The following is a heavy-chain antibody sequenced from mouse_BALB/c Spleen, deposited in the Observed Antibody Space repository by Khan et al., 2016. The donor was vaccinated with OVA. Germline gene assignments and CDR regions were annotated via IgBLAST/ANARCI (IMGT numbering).Heavy chain of an antibody. J-gene: IGHJ2*01. Sequence: EVELVESGGDSVKPGGSLKLSCAASGFTFSSYGMSWVRRTPDKRLEWVATISSGGSYTYYPDSVKGRFTISRDHAKNTLYLQMSSLKSEDTAMYDCSRQPGYYGSRSVLDYWCQGTTLAVAS. CDR3: SRQPGYYGSRSVLDY. D-gene: IGHD1-1*01. V-gene: IGHV5-6*01. CDR2: ISSGGSYT. CDR1: GFTFSSYG.